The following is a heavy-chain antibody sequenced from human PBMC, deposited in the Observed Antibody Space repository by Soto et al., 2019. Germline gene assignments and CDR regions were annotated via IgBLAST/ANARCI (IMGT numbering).Heavy chain of an antibody. J-gene: IGHJ6*02. V-gene: IGHV3-7*03. CDR1: GFTLSSYW. D-gene: IGHD1-26*01. CDR2: TRQDGGQS. Sequence: LRLSCEASGFTLSSYWMSWIRQAPGKGLEWVANTRQDGGQSYLVDSVQGRFTISRDNSKNTVHLQMNSLRAEDTAVYYCAREWELPNYYGMDVWGQGTTVTVSS. CDR3: AREWELPNYYGMDV.